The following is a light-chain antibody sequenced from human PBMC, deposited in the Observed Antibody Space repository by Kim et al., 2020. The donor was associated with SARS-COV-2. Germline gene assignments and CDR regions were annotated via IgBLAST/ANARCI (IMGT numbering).Light chain of an antibody. CDR2: GAS. CDR1: QSESSN. CDR3: QQYNNWPPYT. V-gene: IGKV3-15*01. Sequence: EIVMTQSPATLSVSPGERTTLSCRASQSESSNLAWYQQKPGQAPRLLIYGASTRATGIPARFSGSGSGIEFTLTISSLQSEDFAVYYWQQYNNWPPYTFGQGTKLEI. J-gene: IGKJ2*01.